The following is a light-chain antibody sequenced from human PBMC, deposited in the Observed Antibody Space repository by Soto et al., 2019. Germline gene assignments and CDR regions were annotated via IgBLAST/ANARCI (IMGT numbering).Light chain of an antibody. CDR2: DVS. V-gene: IGLV2-14*03. CDR1: SSDVGGYNF. J-gene: IGLJ1*01. Sequence: QSVLTQPASVSGSPGQSITIACTGTSSDVGGYNFVSWYQQHPGEAPKLVMFDVSNRPSGISSRFSGSKSGNTASLTISGLQAEYEAVYYCSSYTSSTTVYVFGAGTKLTVL. CDR3: SSYTSSTTVYV.